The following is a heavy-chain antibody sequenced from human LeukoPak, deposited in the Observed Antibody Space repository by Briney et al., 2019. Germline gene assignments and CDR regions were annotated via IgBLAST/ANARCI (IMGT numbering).Heavy chain of an antibody. CDR2: FDPEDGET. Sequence: GASVKVSCKVSGYTLTGLSMHWVRQAPGKGLKWMGGFDPEDGETIYAQKFQGRVTMTEDTSTDTAYMELSSLRSEDTAVYYCATGAVGYCSSTSCLAPLYYYMDVWGKGTTVTVSS. V-gene: IGHV1-24*01. J-gene: IGHJ6*03. CDR3: ATGAVGYCSSTSCLAPLYYYMDV. CDR1: GYTLTGLS. D-gene: IGHD2-2*01.